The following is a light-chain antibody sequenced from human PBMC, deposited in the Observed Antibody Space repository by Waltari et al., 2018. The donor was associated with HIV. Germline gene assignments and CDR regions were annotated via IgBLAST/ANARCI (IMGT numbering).Light chain of an antibody. J-gene: IGLJ2*01. CDR3: CAYVSNVI. Sequence: QSALTQPASVSGSPGQSITISCTRTSSDVATYKLVSRYQQHPGKAPKLMIYEVSKRPSGVSDRFSGSKSGDTASLTISVLQAEDEADYYCCAYVSNVIFGGGTKLTVL. V-gene: IGLV2-23*02. CDR2: EVS. CDR1: SSDVATYKL.